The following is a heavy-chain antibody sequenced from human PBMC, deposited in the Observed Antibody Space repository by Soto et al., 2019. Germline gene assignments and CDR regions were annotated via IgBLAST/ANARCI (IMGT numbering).Heavy chain of an antibody. CDR2: INHSGST. Sequence: SETLSLTCAVYGGSFSGYYWSWIRQPPGKGLEWIGEINHSGSTTYNPSLKSRVTISVDTSKNQFSLKLSSVTAADTAVYYCARGKHIVVVTASYYYGMDVWGQGTTVTVSS. V-gene: IGHV4-34*01. CDR3: ARGKHIVVVTASYYYGMDV. D-gene: IGHD2-21*02. J-gene: IGHJ6*02. CDR1: GGSFSGYY.